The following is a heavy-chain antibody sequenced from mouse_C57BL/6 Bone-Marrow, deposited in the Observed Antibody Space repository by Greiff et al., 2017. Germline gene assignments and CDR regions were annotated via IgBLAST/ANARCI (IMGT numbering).Heavy chain of an antibody. D-gene: IGHD1-1*01. Sequence: DVQLVESGPGLVKPSQSLSLTCSVTGYSITSGYYWNWIRQFPGNKLEWMGYISYDGSNKYNPSLKNRISITRDTTKNQFYLKFNSVTTEDTATYYCTRERYYSSYAMDYWGQGTSVTVSS. CDR1: GYSITSGYY. J-gene: IGHJ4*01. V-gene: IGHV3-6*01. CDR2: ISYDGSN. CDR3: TRERYYSSYAMDY.